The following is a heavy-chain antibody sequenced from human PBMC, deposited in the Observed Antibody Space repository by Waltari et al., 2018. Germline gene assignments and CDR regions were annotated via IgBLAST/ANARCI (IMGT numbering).Heavy chain of an antibody. D-gene: IGHD1-1*01. CDR1: GGPISNYY. J-gene: IGHJ6*02. CDR3: TRGGWKTTDYGMDV. V-gene: IGHV4-59*01. Sequence: VHLQESGPGLVRPAETLSLTCTVSGGPISNYYWNWIRQPPGKGLEWIGSIYYTGSSNYSPSLKSRLNLTVDMSANQFSLSLTSITAADTAMYYCTRGGWKTTDYGMDVWGQGTTVVVSS. CDR2: IYYTGSS.